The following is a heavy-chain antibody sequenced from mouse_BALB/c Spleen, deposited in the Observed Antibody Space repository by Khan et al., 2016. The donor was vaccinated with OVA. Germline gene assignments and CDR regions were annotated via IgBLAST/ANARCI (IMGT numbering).Heavy chain of an antibody. CDR2: IRYDGGN. Sequence: EVKLLESGPGLVKPSQSLSLTCSVTGYSITSGYFWNWIRQFPGNRLEWMGYIRYDGGNNYTPSLKNRISISRDTSTNQVFLKLNSVTTADTATXDGAGAGSTGPAWFAYWGQGTLVTVSA. D-gene: IGHD6-1*01. J-gene: IGHJ3*01. V-gene: IGHV3-6*02. CDR1: GYSITSGYF. CDR3: AGAGSTGPAWFAY.